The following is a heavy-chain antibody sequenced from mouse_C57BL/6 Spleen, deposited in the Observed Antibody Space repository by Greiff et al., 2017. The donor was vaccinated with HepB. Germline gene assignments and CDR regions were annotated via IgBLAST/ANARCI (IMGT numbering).Heavy chain of an antibody. CDR2: ISSGGSYT. V-gene: IGHV5-6*01. J-gene: IGHJ4*01. D-gene: IGHD2-4*01. CDR1: GFTFSSYG. Sequence: EVKLVESGGDLVKPGGSLKLSCAASGFTFSSYGMSWVRQTPDKRLEWVATISSGGSYTYYPDSVKGRFTISRDNAKNTLYLQMSSLKSEDTAMYYCARQLGDYGPYYAMDYWGQGTSVTVSS. CDR3: ARQLGDYGPYYAMDY.